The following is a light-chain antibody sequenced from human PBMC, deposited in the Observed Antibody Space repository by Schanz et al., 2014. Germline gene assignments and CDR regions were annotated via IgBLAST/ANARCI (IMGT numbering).Light chain of an antibody. CDR1: NSNIGNNY. CDR2: DNN. CDR3: QSYDSSLSAYVV. Sequence: QSVLTQPPSVSAAPGQKVTISCSGSNSNIGNNYVSWYQQLPGTAPKLLIYDNNNRPSGVPDRFSGSKSGTSASLAITGLQAEDEADYYCQSYDSSLSAYVVFGGGTKLTVL. J-gene: IGLJ2*01. V-gene: IGLV1-40*01.